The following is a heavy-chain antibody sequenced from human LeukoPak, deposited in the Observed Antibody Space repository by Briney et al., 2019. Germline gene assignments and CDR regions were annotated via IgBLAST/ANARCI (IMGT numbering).Heavy chain of an antibody. CDR1: GYTFTCYY. V-gene: IGHV1-2*02. J-gene: IGHJ4*02. Sequence: ASVKVSCKASGYTFTCYYMHWVRQAPGQGLEWMGWINPNSGGTNYAQKFQGRVTMTRDTSISTAYMELSRLRSDDTAVYYCARGPLRAPELFDYWGQGTLVTVSS. CDR2: INPNSGGT. CDR3: ARGPLRAPELFDY. D-gene: IGHD4-17*01.